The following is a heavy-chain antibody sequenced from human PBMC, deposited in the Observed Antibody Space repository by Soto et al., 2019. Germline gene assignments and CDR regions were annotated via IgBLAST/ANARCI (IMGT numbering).Heavy chain of an antibody. V-gene: IGHV4-31*03. Sequence: QVQLQESGPGLVKASQTLSLTCTVSGGSISSGGYYWSWIRQHPGKGLEWIGYIYNSGSTYYNPSLQSRVTISADTSKTHFALKLRSVTAAGTAVYYCARDPAPWGQGTLVTVSS. CDR2: IYNSGST. J-gene: IGHJ5*02. CDR3: ARDPAP. CDR1: GGSISSGGYY.